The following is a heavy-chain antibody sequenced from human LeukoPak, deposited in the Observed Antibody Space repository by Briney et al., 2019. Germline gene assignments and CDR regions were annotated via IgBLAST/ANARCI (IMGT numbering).Heavy chain of an antibody. CDR3: ARESRRPIAAAGTGADY. V-gene: IGHV4-39*07. CDR1: GGSISSSSYY. J-gene: IGHJ4*02. CDR2: IYYSGST. Sequence: SETLSLTCTVSGGSISSSSYYWGWIRQPPGKGLEWIGSIYYSGSTYYNPSVKSRVTISVDTSKNQFSLKLSSVTAADTAVYYCARESRRPIAAAGTGADYWGQGTLVTVSS. D-gene: IGHD6-13*01.